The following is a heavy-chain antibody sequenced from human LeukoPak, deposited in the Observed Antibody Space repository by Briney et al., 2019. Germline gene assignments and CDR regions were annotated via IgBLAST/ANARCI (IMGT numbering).Heavy chain of an antibody. V-gene: IGHV3-9*03. CDR1: GFTFDDYA. CDR2: ITWNSDNI. D-gene: IGHD3-16*01. CDR3: AKGGGGRLIYYYYMDV. Sequence: GGSLRLSCAASGFTFDDYAMHWVRQAPGKGLEWVSGITWNSDNIEYADSVKGRFTITRDNAKNSLYLQMNSLRAEDMALYYCAKGGGGRLIYYYYMDVWGKGTTVTVSS. J-gene: IGHJ6*03.